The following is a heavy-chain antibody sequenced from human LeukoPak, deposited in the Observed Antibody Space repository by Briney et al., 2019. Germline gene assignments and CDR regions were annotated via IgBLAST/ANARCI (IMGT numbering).Heavy chain of an antibody. D-gene: IGHD6-6*01. CDR2: IIPTFGTA. J-gene: IGHJ4*02. CDR3: ARAGVAARLTPFDY. V-gene: IGHV1-69*13. CDR1: GGTFSGYA. Sequence: PSVKVSCKASGGTFSGYAISWVRQAPGQGLEWMGGIIPTFGTANYAQKFQGRVTITADESTSTAYMELSSLRSEDTAVYYCARAGVAARLTPFDYWGQGTLVTVSS.